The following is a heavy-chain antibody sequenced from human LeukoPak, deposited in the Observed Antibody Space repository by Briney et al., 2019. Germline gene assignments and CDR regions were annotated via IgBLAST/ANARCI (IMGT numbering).Heavy chain of an antibody. CDR1: GGTFSSYA. Sequence: ASVKVSCKASGGTFSSYAISWVRQAPGQGLEWMGGIIPIFGTANYAQKFQGRVTITADESTSTAYMELSSLRSEDAAVYYCARDWRPDAFDIWGQGTMVTVSS. V-gene: IGHV1-69*01. CDR3: ARDWRPDAFDI. J-gene: IGHJ3*02. CDR2: IIPIFGTA. D-gene: IGHD6-6*01.